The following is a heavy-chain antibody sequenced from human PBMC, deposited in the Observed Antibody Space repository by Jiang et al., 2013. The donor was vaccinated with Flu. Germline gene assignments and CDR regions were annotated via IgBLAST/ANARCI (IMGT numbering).Heavy chain of an antibody. Sequence: EWMGWINAGNGNTKYSQKFQGRVTITRDTSASTAYMELSSLRSEDTAVYYCARTASRSGWYGDAFDIWGQGTMVTVSS. CDR3: ARTASRSGWYGDAFDI. V-gene: IGHV1-3*01. J-gene: IGHJ3*02. CDR2: INAGNGNT. D-gene: IGHD6-19*01.